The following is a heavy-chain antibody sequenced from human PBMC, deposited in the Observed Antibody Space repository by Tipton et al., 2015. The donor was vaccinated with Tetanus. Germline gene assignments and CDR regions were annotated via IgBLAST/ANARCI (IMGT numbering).Heavy chain of an antibody. CDR2: AYIRGTT. J-gene: IGHJ5*02. D-gene: IGHD1-1*01. CDR1: GGYIASQY. CDR3: ARDRGDTGTVNWFDP. Sequence: TLSLTCTVSGGYIASQYWSWIRQPAGKGLEWIGRAYIRGTTTYNPSLKSRVTISVDTSENQMSLRLTSVTAADTAVYYCARDRGDTGTVNWFDPWGQGTLVTVSS. V-gene: IGHV4-4*07.